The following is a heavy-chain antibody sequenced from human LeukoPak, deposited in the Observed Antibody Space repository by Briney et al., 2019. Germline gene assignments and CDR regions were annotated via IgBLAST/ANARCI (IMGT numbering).Heavy chain of an antibody. CDR3: ARAYCSSTSCNYYFDY. CDR1: GFTFSSYS. J-gene: IGHJ4*02. V-gene: IGHV3-21*01. CDR2: ISSSSSYI. D-gene: IGHD2-2*01. Sequence: GGSLRLSCAASGFTFSSYSMNWVRQAPGKGLEWVSSISSSSSYIYYADSVKGRFTISRDNAKNSLYLQMNSLRAEDTAVYYCARAYCSSTSCNYYFDYWGQGTLVTVSS.